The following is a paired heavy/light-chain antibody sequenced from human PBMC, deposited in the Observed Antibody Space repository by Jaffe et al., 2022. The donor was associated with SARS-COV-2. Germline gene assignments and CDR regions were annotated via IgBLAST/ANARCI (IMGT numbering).Light chain of an antibody. CDR1: QSVLYTSNNQNY. Sequence: DIVMTQSPDSLAVSLGERATINCKSSQSVLYTSNNQNYLAWYQQKPGQPPKLLIYWASTRESGVPDRFSGSGSGTDFTLTISSLQAEDVAVYFCQQYYDDPYTFGQGTKLEIK. V-gene: IGKV4-1*01. CDR2: WAS. J-gene: IGKJ2*01. CDR3: QQYYDDPYT.
Heavy chain of an antibody. CDR3: ARSSGWSGTDPFDV. Sequence: QVQLVESGGGVVQPGRSLRLSCAASGFTFTSYAMHWVRQAPGKGLEWVALKSYDGSNEFYADSVKGRFTISRDNSKNTLYLQMNSLRAEDAAVYYCARSSGWSGTDPFDVWGQGTMVSVSS. V-gene: IGHV3-30*04. D-gene: IGHD6-19*01. CDR2: KSYDGSNE. J-gene: IGHJ3*01. CDR1: GFTFTSYA.